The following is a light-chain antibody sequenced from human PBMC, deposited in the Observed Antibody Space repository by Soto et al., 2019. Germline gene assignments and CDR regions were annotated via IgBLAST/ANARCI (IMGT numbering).Light chain of an antibody. CDR1: QSISSW. V-gene: IGKV1-5*03. Sequence: DIQMTQSPSTLSASVGDRVTITCRASQSISSWLAWYQQKPRTAPKLLIYKASTLQSGVPSRFSGSGSGTEFTLTISSLQPDDSATYYCQQYNDNWTFGQGTKVEIK. CDR3: QQYNDNWT. CDR2: KAS. J-gene: IGKJ1*01.